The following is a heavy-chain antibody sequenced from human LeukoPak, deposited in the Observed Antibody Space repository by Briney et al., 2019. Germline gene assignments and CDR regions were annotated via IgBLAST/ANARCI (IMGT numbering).Heavy chain of an antibody. D-gene: IGHD3-22*01. V-gene: IGHV3-30*02. J-gene: IGHJ4*02. CDR1: GFSFSNYW. Sequence: GGSLRLSCAASGFSFSNYWMSWVRQAPGKGLEWVAFIRYDGSNKYYADSVKGRFTISRDNSKNTLYLQMNSLRAEDTAVYYCAKDHWEVEVVITSFFDYWGQGTLVTVSS. CDR3: AKDHWEVEVVITSFFDY. CDR2: IRYDGSNK.